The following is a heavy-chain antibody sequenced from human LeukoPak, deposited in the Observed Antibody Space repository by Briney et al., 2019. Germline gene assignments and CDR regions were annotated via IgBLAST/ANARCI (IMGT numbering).Heavy chain of an antibody. CDR2: VKEDGSQK. CDR3: AREAY. Sequence: GGSLRLSCAASGFTFSRYWMSWVRQAPGKGLEWVASVKEDGSQKDYADTVEGRFTISRDNAKKSLVLQMNSLRVEDTAIYYCAREAYWGPGTLVTVSS. CDR1: GFTFSRYW. J-gene: IGHJ4*02. V-gene: IGHV3-7*03.